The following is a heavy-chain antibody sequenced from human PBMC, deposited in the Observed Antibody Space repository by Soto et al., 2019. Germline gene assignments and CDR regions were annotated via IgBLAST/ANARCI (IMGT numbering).Heavy chain of an antibody. V-gene: IGHV4-34*01. D-gene: IGHD6-19*01. CDR2: INHRGTA. Sequence: QVQLQQWGAGLLKPSETLSLTCAVYGGSLSDYYWNWLRQSPGKGLEWIGEINHRGTASYNPSLKSRVDISVDTALTQFSLKLRSVTAADTAIYYCAKYQWNPGAFDPWGPGTQVTVSS. CDR1: GGSLSDYY. J-gene: IGHJ5*02. CDR3: AKYQWNPGAFDP.